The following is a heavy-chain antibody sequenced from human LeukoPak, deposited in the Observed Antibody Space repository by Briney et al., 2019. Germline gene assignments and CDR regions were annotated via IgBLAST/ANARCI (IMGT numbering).Heavy chain of an antibody. CDR3: ARGGGTYHVDY. CDR1: GYTFSAYY. Sequence: ASVKVSCKASGYTFSAYYMHWVRQAPGEGLEWMGWINPNSGGTKYAQKFQGRVTMTRDTSISTVYMGLSSLRSDGTAVYYCARGGGTYHVDYWGQGTLVTVSS. CDR2: INPNSGGT. D-gene: IGHD2-21*01. J-gene: IGHJ4*02. V-gene: IGHV1-2*02.